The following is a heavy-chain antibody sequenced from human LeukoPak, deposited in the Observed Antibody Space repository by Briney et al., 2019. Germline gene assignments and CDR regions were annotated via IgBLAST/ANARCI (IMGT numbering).Heavy chain of an antibody. CDR2: ITGNGVST. D-gene: IGHD6-13*01. CDR1: GFTFEDYG. CDR3: AKCVYSNIYYWFDP. Sequence: GGSLRLSCAASGFTFEDYGMHWLRRAPGKGLEWVSLITGNGVSTYYADSVKGRFTISRDNSKNSLYLQMNSLRTEDTALYYCAKCVYSNIYYWFDPWGQGTLVSVSS. V-gene: IGHV3-43*02. J-gene: IGHJ5*02.